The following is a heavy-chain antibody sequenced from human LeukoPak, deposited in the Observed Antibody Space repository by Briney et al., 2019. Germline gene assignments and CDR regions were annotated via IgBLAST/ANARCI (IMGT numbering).Heavy chain of an antibody. CDR3: AKRGYCTSSSCYGNFDY. CDR2: FYPGDSDT. Sequence: GESLKISCKGSGYSFTRNWIAWVRQMPGKGLEWMGIFYPGDSDTRYSPSFQGQVTISADRSISTVYLQWSSLKASDTAMYHCAKRGYCTSSSCYGNFDYWGQGTLVTVSS. V-gene: IGHV5-51*01. J-gene: IGHJ4*02. CDR1: GYSFTRNW. D-gene: IGHD2-2*01.